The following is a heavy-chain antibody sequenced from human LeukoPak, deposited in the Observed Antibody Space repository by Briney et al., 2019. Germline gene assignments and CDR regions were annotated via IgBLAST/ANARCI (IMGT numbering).Heavy chain of an antibody. CDR2: TDSRNTI. D-gene: IGHD5-18*01. CDR3: ARVFYTYGPYYFDY. V-gene: IGHV3-48*01. J-gene: IGHJ4*02. Sequence: QPGGSLRLSCAASGFTFSSYILTWIRQAPGKGLEWVSYTDSRNTIYYTDSVKGRFTISRDNAKNSLYPQMNSLRVEDTALYYCARVFYTYGPYYFDYWGQGTLVTVSS. CDR1: GFTFSSYI.